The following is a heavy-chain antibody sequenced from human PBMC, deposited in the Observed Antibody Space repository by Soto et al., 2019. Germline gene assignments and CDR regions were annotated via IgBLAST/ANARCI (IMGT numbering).Heavy chain of an antibody. V-gene: IGHV4-4*07. CDR3: ARDIGSYAYGEGY. J-gene: IGHJ4*02. Sequence: SDTLSLTCSVSGCSINIYWWSWIRQPAGKGLEWIGRVYSSGTTDYNPSLNSRATLSVETSKNQFSLKLSSVTAADTAVYYCARDIGSYAYGEGYWGQGIQVTVSS. D-gene: IGHD3-10*01. CDR2: VYSSGTT. CDR1: GCSINIYW.